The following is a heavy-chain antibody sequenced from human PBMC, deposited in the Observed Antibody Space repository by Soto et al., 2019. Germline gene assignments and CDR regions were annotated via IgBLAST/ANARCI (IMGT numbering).Heavy chain of an antibody. CDR2: IYYSGTT. D-gene: IGHD5-18*01. Sequence: PSETLSLTCTVSGGSISSNYYYWSWIRHHPGKGLEWIGYIYYSGTTYYYPSLESRLTISLDTSKNEFSLRLSSVTAADTAVYYCARASNKRGNSYGPDFWVQGTLVTVSS. J-gene: IGHJ4*02. CDR1: GGSISSNYYY. CDR3: ARASNKRGNSYGPDF. V-gene: IGHV4-31*03.